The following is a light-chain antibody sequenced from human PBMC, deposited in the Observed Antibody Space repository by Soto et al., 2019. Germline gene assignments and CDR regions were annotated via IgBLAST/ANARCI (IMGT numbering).Light chain of an antibody. CDR1: QSLLHSNVYNF. J-gene: IGKJ4*01. CDR2: LGS. CDR3: MQALQTPRT. Sequence: DIVMTQSPLSLPVTPGEPASISCTSSQSLLHSNVYNFLDWYLQKPVQSPQLLIYLGSNRAAGVPDRLRGSGSGTDFTLKISRVEAEDVGVYYCMQALQTPRTFGGGTKVQSK. V-gene: IGKV2-28*01.